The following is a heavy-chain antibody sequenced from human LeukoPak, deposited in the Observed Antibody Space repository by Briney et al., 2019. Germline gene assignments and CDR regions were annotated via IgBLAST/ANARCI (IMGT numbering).Heavy chain of an antibody. CDR1: GGSISSYY. V-gene: IGHV4-59*12. J-gene: IGHJ4*02. D-gene: IGHD3-3*01. CDR2: IYYSGST. Sequence: PSETLSLTCTVSGGSISSYYWSWIRQPPGKGLEWIGSIYYSGSTYYNPSLKSRVTISVDTSKNQFSLKLSSVTAADTAVYYCARAVPSGCPDYWGRGTLVTVSS. CDR3: ARAVPSGCPDY.